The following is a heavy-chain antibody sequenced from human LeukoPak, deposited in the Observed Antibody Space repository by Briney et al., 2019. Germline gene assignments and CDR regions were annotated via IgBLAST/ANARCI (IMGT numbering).Heavy chain of an antibody. CDR1: GGSFSGYY. V-gene: IGHV4-34*01. CDR2: INHSGST. D-gene: IGHD5-18*01. J-gene: IGHJ6*02. Sequence: PSETLSLTCAVYGGSFSGYYWSWIRQPPGKGLEWIGEINHSGSTNYNPSLKSRVTISVDTPKNQFSLKLSSVTAADTAVYYCASGRLRGYSYGSGGMDVWGQGTTVTVSS. CDR3: ASGRLRGYSYGSGGMDV.